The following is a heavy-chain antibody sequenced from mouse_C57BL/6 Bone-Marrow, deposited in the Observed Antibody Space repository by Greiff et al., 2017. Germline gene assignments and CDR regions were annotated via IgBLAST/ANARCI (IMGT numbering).Heavy chain of an antibody. J-gene: IGHJ2*01. CDR3: AHWYGSCFDY. CDR2: IYPSDSYT. Sequence: QVQLQQPGAELVKPGASVKLSCKASGYTFTSYWMQWVKQRPGQGLEWIGKIYPSDSYTNYNQKFKGKATLTVDTSSITAYMQRSSLTSEDSAVYYCAHWYGSCFDYWGQGTTLTVSS. CDR1: GYTFTSYW. D-gene: IGHD1-1*01. V-gene: IGHV1-50*01.